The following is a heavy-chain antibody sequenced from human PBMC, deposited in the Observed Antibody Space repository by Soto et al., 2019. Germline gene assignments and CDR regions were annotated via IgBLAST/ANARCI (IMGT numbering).Heavy chain of an antibody. D-gene: IGHD2-2*01. V-gene: IGHV5-51*01. CDR1: GYSFTSYW. Sequence: GESLKISCKGSGYSFTSYWIGWVRQMPGKGLEWMGIIYPGDSDTRYSPSFQGQVTISADKSISTAYLQWSSLKASDTAMYYCARHEDPYCSSTSCYPFDYWGQGTLVTVSS. CDR2: IYPGDSDT. J-gene: IGHJ4*02. CDR3: ARHEDPYCSSTSCYPFDY.